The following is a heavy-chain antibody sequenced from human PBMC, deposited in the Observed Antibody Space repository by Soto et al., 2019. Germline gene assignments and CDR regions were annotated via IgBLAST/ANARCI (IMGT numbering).Heavy chain of an antibody. CDR1: GVNFSSYR. V-gene: IGHV3-30*18. D-gene: IGHD1-26*01. CDR2: ISYDGSNK. CDR3: AKDLYPGPMTPGAIYYYYGMDV. Sequence: PVGSMILSCAASGVNFSSYRVHWIRKTPGKGLEWVAVISYDGSNKYYADSVKGRFTISRDNSKNTLYLQMNSLRAEDTAVYYCAKDLYPGPMTPGAIYYYYGMDVWGQGTTVTVSS. J-gene: IGHJ6*02.